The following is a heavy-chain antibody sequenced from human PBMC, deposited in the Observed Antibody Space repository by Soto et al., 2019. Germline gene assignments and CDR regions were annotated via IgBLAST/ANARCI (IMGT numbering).Heavy chain of an antibody. Sequence: ASVKVSCKASGYTFTSYGISWVRQAPGQGLEWMGWISAYNGNTNYAQKIQGRVTMTRDTSATTVYMELSGLRSEDTAVYYCVRPKGHCSGGSCYSGPFNYWGQGTLVTVSS. D-gene: IGHD2-15*01. J-gene: IGHJ4*02. CDR1: GYTFTSYG. CDR3: VRPKGHCSGGSCYSGPFNY. CDR2: ISAYNGNT. V-gene: IGHV1-18*01.